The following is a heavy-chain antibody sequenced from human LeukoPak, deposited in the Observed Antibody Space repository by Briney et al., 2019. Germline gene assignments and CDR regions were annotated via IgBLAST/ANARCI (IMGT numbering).Heavy chain of an antibody. Sequence: KPPETLSLTCTVSGGSISSYYWSWIRQPPGKGLEWIGYIYYSGSTNYNPSLKSRVTISVDTSKNQFSLKLSSVTAADTAVYYCARSYSGSYFGRYYYMDVWGKGTTVTVSS. CDR1: GGSISSYY. V-gene: IGHV4-59*01. J-gene: IGHJ6*03. CDR2: IYYSGST. D-gene: IGHD1-26*01. CDR3: ARSYSGSYFGRYYYMDV.